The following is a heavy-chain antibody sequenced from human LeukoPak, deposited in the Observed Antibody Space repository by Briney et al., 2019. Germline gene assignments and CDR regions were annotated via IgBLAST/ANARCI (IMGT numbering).Heavy chain of an antibody. CDR3: ARDLGVLAYYMDV. Sequence: ASVQVACKASGYTFSNYFMHWVRQAPGQGLEWMGIINPSGNGTDYAQKFQGRVTMTRDTSISTAYMELSRLGSDDTAVYYCARDLGVLAYYMDVWGKGTTVTISS. J-gene: IGHJ6*03. V-gene: IGHV1-46*01. D-gene: IGHD3-3*02. CDR1: GYTFSNYF. CDR2: INPSGNGT.